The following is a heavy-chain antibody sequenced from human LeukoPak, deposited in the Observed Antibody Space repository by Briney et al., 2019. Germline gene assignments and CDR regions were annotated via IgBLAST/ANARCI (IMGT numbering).Heavy chain of an antibody. V-gene: IGHV4-59*01. CDR3: ARVGDNYDRSGYYFDY. J-gene: IGHJ4*02. D-gene: IGHD3-22*01. CDR2: IYYSGST. Sequence: PSETLSLTCIVSGGSISSYYWTWVRQPPGKGLEWIGYIYYSGSTNNNPSLKSRVTISVDTSKNQFSLNLSSVTAADTAVYYCARVGDNYDRSGYYFDYWGQGTLVTVSS. CDR1: GGSISSYY.